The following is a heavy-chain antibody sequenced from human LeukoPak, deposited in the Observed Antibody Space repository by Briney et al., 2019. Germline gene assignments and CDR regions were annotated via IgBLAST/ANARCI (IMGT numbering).Heavy chain of an antibody. CDR2: INPNSGGT. Sequence: GASVKVSCKASGYTFTGYYMHWVRQAPGQGLEWMGWINPNSGGTNYAQKFQGRVTMTRDTSISTAYMELSRLRSDDTAVYYCARDPGYFGWSRGRWFDPWGQGTLVTVSS. D-gene: IGHD3-9*01. CDR1: GYTFTGYY. CDR3: ARDPGYFGWSRGRWFDP. J-gene: IGHJ5*02. V-gene: IGHV1-2*02.